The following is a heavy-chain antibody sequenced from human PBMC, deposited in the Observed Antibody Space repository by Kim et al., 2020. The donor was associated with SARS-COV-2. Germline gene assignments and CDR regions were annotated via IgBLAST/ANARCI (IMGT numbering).Heavy chain of an antibody. J-gene: IGHJ6*02. CDR3: ARGNYYESVSLSDYYNGMDV. CDR2: ISYDVRNE. CDR1: GLSFDSSA. Sequence: GGSLRLSCAASGLSFDSSAMNWVRQAPGKGLEWVAVISYDVRNEEYADSVKGRFTISRDNSKSRLYLEMNRLRLEDTALYYCARGNYYESVSLSDYYNGMDVWGQGTTVTVSS. D-gene: IGHD3-10*01. V-gene: IGHV3-30-3*01.